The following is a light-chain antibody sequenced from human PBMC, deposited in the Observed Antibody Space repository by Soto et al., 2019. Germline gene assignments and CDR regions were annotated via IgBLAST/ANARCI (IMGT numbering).Light chain of an antibody. J-gene: IGKJ1*01. Sequence: AIQMTQFPSSLYASVRDRVTVTCRASQDIRNDLGWYQQKPGKAPKLLIYAASSLQSGVPSRFSGSGSGTQFTLTISSLQPEDVATYYCLQNYNYPWTFGQGTKVDIK. V-gene: IGKV1-6*01. CDR3: LQNYNYPWT. CDR1: QDIRND. CDR2: AAS.